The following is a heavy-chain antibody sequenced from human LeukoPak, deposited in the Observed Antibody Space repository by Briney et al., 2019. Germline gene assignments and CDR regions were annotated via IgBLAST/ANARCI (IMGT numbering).Heavy chain of an antibody. CDR3: ARSSEGRYYYDSSGYSYFYYYMDV. CDR2: INHSGST. Sequence: SETLSLTCAVYGGSFSGYYWSWIRQPPGKGLEWIGEINHSGSTSYNPSLKSRVTISVDTSKNQFSLKLNSVTAADTAVYYCARSSEGRYYYDSSGYSYFYYYMDVWGKGTTVTISS. V-gene: IGHV4-34*01. D-gene: IGHD3-22*01. J-gene: IGHJ6*03. CDR1: GGSFSGYY.